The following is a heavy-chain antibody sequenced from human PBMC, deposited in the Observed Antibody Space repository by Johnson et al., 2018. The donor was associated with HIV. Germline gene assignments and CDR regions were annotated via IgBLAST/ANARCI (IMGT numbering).Heavy chain of an antibody. CDR1: GFTFSSYA. V-gene: IGHV3-66*01. CDR2: IYSGGST. J-gene: IGHJ3*02. CDR3: ARDPGNGGRPFDAFDI. D-gene: IGHD4-23*01. Sequence: VQLVESGGGVVQPGRSLRLSCAASGFTFSSYAMHWVRQAPGKGLEWVSLIYSGGSTYYADSVKGRFSISRDNAKNSLYLQMNSLRAEDTAVYYCARDPGNGGRPFDAFDIWGQGTMVTVSA.